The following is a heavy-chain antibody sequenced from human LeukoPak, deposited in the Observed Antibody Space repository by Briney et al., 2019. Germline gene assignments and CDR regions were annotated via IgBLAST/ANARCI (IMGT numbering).Heavy chain of an antibody. D-gene: IGHD3-10*01. CDR3: ARAYYGSGGSLTHTDFDY. CDR1: GYTFTNYG. CDR2: ISAYNGNT. J-gene: IGHJ4*02. V-gene: IGHV1-18*04. Sequence: ASVKVSCKASGYTFTNYGISWVRQAPGQGLEWMGWISAYNGNTNYAQKLQDRVTVTTDTSTSTAYMELRSLRSDDTAVYYCARAYYGSGGSLTHTDFDYWGQGTLVTVSS.